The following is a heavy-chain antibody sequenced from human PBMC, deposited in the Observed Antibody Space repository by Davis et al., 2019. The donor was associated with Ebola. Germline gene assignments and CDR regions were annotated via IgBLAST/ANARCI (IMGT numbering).Heavy chain of an antibody. CDR1: GYTFTSYY. V-gene: IGHV1-46*01. CDR2: INPSGGST. J-gene: IGHJ6*03. Sequence: ASVKISCAASGYTFTSYYMHCVRPAPGQGLESMGIINPSGGSTSYAQKFQGSVTITADESTSTAYMELSSLRSEDTAVYYCARGWTLGDCSSTSCKPTYYYYYYMDVWGKGTTVTVSS. D-gene: IGHD2-2*01. CDR3: ARGWTLGDCSSTSCKPTYYYYYYMDV.